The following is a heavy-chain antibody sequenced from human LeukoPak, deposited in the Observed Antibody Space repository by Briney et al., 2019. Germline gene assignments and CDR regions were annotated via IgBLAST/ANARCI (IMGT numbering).Heavy chain of an antibody. CDR1: GFTFSSYA. CDR3: AGGIQNFDF. D-gene: IGHD5-18*01. J-gene: IGHJ4*02. Sequence: GGSLRLSCAASGFTFSSYAMSWVRQAPGKGLEWVSGCSGSGISTYHADSVKGRFTISRDNSKNTLYLQMNSLRAEDTAVYYCAGGIQNFDFWGQGTPVTVSS. CDR2: CSGSGIST. V-gene: IGHV3-23*01.